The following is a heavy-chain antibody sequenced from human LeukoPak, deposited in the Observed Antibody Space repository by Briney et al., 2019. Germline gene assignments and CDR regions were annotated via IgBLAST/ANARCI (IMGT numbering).Heavy chain of an antibody. CDR2: IYHSGST. D-gene: IGHD3-9*01. CDR3: ARADTYYFGMDV. V-gene: IGHV4-30-2*01. CDR1: GGSISSGGYS. Sequence: SETLSLTCAVSGGSISSGGYSWSWIRQPPGKGLEWVGYIYHSGSTYYNPSLKSRVTISADSSKNQLSLKLNSVTAADTAIYYCARADTYYFGMDVWGQGTTVTVSS. J-gene: IGHJ6*02.